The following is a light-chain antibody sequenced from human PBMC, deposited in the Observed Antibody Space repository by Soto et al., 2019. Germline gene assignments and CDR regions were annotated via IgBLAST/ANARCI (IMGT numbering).Light chain of an antibody. CDR3: AVWDDTLNRPI. V-gene: IGLV1-36*01. CDR2: YDD. Sequence: QSVLTQPPSVSEAPRQTVTISCCGNTSNIGNNGVNWYRQFPGEAPKLLIYYDDLLPSGVSDRFSGSKSGTSASLAISGLQSEDEADYYCAVWDDTLNRPIFGGGTKATVL. CDR1: TSNIGNNG. J-gene: IGLJ2*01.